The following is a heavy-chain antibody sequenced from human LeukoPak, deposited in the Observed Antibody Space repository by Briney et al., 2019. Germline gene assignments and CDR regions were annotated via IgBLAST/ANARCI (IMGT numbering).Heavy chain of an antibody. V-gene: IGHV4-31*03. D-gene: IGHD3-9*01. CDR3: ARMTGYYLDS. Sequence: PSQTLSLTCTVSGGSISSGDYYWSWIRQHPGKGPEWTGYIYYRGTTYYNPSLRSRIIMSVDTSKNQFSLKVSSVTAADTAVYYCARMTGYYLDSWGQGTVVTVSS. CDR2: IYYRGTT. J-gene: IGHJ4*02. CDR1: GGSISSGDYY.